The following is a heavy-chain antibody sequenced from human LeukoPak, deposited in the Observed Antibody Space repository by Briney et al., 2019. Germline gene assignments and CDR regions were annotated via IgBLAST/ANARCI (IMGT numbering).Heavy chain of an antibody. CDR2: ISSASGSI. Sequence: GRSLRLSCAASGFTFSSYGMHWVRQAPGKGPEWLSYISSASGSIYYADSVKGRLTISRDNAKNSLFLQMNSLRAEDTAVYYCARLPAYCSSTACYYDYWGQGTLVTVSS. CDR3: ARLPAYCSSTACYYDY. D-gene: IGHD2-2*01. J-gene: IGHJ4*02. CDR1: GFTFSSYG. V-gene: IGHV3-48*04.